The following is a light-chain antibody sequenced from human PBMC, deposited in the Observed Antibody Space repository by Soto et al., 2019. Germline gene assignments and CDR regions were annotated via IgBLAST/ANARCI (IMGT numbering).Light chain of an antibody. CDR3: QKYSSVPV. Sequence: DIQMTQSPTSLSASVGDRVTITCRARQGIRNFVAWYQQKPGKAPKLLIYAASTLQSGVPSRFSGSGSGPDFTLTINSLQQEDVATYSCQKYSSVPVFGPGTKVEIK. CDR1: QGIRNF. V-gene: IGKV1-27*01. J-gene: IGKJ3*01. CDR2: AAS.